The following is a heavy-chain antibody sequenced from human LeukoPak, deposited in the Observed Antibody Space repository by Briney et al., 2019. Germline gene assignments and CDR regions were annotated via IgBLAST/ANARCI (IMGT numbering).Heavy chain of an antibody. D-gene: IGHD2/OR15-2a*01. Sequence: SETLSLTCTVSGGSISSYYWSWIRQPPGKGLEWIGYIYYSGSTNYNPSLKSRVTISVDTSKNQFSLKLNSVTPEDTAVYYCARDSSLAGNNWFDPWGQGTLVTVSS. CDR2: IYYSGST. CDR3: ARDSSLAGNNWFDP. J-gene: IGHJ5*02. CDR1: GGSISSYY. V-gene: IGHV4-59*12.